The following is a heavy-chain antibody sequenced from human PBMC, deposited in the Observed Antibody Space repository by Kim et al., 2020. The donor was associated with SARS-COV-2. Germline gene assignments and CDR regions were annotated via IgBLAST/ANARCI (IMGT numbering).Heavy chain of an antibody. Sequence: GKGRFTISRDNAKNSLYLQMNSPRAEDTAVYYCARDITMVRGAMLGWFDPWGQGTLVTVSS. D-gene: IGHD3-10*01. CDR3: ARDITMVRGAMLGWFDP. V-gene: IGHV3-21*01. J-gene: IGHJ5*02.